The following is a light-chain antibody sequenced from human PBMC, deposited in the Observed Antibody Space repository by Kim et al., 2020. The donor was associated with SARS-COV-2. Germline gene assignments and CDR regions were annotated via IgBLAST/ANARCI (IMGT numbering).Light chain of an antibody. CDR1: SGSIVSNY. J-gene: IGLJ2*01. CDR2: EDN. CDR3: QSFDSRNVL. V-gene: IGLV6-57*03. Sequence: GKTVTISCTRSSGSIVSNYVQWYQQRPGSAPTTVIYEDNKRPSGVPDRFSGSIDSSSNSASLTISGLKTEDEADYYCQSFDSRNVLFGGGTQLTVL.